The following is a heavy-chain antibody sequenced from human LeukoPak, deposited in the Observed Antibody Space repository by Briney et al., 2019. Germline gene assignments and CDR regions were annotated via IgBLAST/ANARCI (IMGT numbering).Heavy chain of an antibody. D-gene: IGHD3-10*02. CDR2: IRYDGSKK. Sequence: GGSLRLSCAASGFTFSSSGMHWVRQAPGKGLEWVTFIRYDGSKKYYADSVKGRFTISRDNAKNSLYLQMNSLRAEDTAVYYCAELGITMIGGVWGKGTTVTISS. J-gene: IGHJ6*04. V-gene: IGHV3-30*02. CDR3: AELGITMIGGV. CDR1: GFTFSSSG.